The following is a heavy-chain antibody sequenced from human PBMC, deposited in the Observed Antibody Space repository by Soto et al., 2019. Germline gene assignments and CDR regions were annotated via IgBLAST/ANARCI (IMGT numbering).Heavy chain of an antibody. V-gene: IGHV1-8*01. CDR1: GYTFTSYD. J-gene: IGHJ6*02. CDR2: MNPNSGNT. D-gene: IGHD3-10*01. CDR3: ARVYTMVRGVTPYYYYGMDV. Sequence: ASVKVSCKASGYTFTSYDINWVRQATGQGLEWMGWMNPNSGNTGYAQKFQGRVTMTRNTSISTAYMELSSLRSEDTAVYYCARVYTMVRGVTPYYYYGMDVWGQGTTVTVS.